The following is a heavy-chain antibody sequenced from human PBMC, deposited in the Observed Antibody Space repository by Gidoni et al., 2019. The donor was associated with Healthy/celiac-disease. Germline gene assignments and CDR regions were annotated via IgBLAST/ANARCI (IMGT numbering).Heavy chain of an antibody. J-gene: IGHJ4*02. CDR2: IYYSGST. V-gene: IGHV4-59*08. CDR1: GGSISSYY. D-gene: IGHD2-2*01. Sequence: QVQLQESGPGLVTPSETLSLTCTVSGGSISSYYWSWIRQPPGKGLEWIGYIYYSGSTNYNPSLKSRVTISVDTSKNQFSLKLSSVTAADTAVYYCARTRDAVDYWGQGTLVTVSS. CDR3: ARTRDAVDY.